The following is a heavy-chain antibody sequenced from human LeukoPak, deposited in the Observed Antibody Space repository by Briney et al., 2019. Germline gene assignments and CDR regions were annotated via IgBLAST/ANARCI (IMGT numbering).Heavy chain of an antibody. V-gene: IGHV3-48*02. Sequence: GGSLRLSCAASGITFSSYSMNWVRQAPGKGLEWVSYISSRSRTIYYADSVKGRFTISRDDAKNSLYMQMNSLRDEDTAVYYCARASMVMSDYWGQGTLVTVSS. D-gene: IGHD5-18*01. CDR3: ARASMVMSDY. CDR1: GITFSSYS. J-gene: IGHJ4*02. CDR2: ISSRSRTI.